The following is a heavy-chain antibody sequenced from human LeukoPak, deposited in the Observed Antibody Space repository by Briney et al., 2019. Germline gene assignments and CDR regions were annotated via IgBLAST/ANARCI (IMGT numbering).Heavy chain of an antibody. V-gene: IGHV1-69*04. CDR1: GGTFSSYA. Sequence: ASVKVSCKASGGTFSSYAISWVRQAPGQELEWMGRIIPILGIANYAQKFQGRVTITADKSTSTAYMELSSLRSEDTAVYYCAREVSTFGGVIVTFNWFDPWGQGTLVTVSS. CDR3: AREVSTFGGVIVTFNWFDP. D-gene: IGHD3-16*02. J-gene: IGHJ5*02. CDR2: IIPILGIA.